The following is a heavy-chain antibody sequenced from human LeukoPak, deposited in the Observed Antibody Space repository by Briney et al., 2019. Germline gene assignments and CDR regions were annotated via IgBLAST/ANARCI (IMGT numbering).Heavy chain of an antibody. CDR2: IYETGSA. V-gene: IGHV4-39*07. Sequence: PSGTLSLTCTVSGGSISSGGYYWGWIRQPPGKWLEWIANIYETGSAYYSPSLKTRVTIPLDAASNQVSLILKSVTAADTAVYYCARLANLALVSLPLPHFYYAVDVWGPGTTVTVSS. CDR3: ARLANLALVSLPLPHFYYAVDV. CDR1: GGSISSGGYY. J-gene: IGHJ6*02. D-gene: IGHD1-14*01.